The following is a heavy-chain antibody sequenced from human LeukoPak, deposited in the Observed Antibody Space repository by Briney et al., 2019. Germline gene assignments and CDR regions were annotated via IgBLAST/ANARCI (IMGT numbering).Heavy chain of an antibody. J-gene: IGHJ3*01. CDR1: GGSISSSSYY. CDR3: ARVALGGSGSRKANDAFDV. Sequence: SETLSLTCTVSGGSISSSSYYWGWIRQPPGKGLEWIGSIYYSGSTYYNPSLKSRVTISVDTSKNQFSLKLSSVTAADTAVYYCARVALGGSGSRKANDAFDVWGQGTMVTVSS. V-gene: IGHV4-39*07. D-gene: IGHD3-10*01. CDR2: IYYSGST.